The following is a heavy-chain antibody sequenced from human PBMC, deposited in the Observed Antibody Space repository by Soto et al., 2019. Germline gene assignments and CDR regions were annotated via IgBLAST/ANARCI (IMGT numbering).Heavy chain of an antibody. CDR1: GFTFSSYG. V-gene: IGHV3-30*18. J-gene: IGHJ6*02. D-gene: IGHD5-12*01. Sequence: GGSLRLSCAASGFTFSSYGMHWVRQAPGKGLEWVAVISYDGSNKYYADSVKGRFTISRDNSKNTLYLQMNSLRAEDTAVYYCAKEGWGYSGHVDVWGQGTTVTVS. CDR2: ISYDGSNK. CDR3: AKEGWGYSGHVDV.